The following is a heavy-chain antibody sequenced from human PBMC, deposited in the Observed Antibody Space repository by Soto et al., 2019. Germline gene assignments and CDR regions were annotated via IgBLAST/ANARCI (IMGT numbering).Heavy chain of an antibody. D-gene: IGHD4-17*01. CDR3: ARARNDYGDYGGWFDP. CDR1: GYTFTSYY. J-gene: IGHJ5*02. Sequence: ASVKVSCKASGYTFTSYYMHWVRQAPGQGLEWMGIINPSGGSTSYAQKFQGRVTMTRDTSTSTVYMELSSLRSEDTAVYYCARARNDYGDYGGWFDPWGQGTLVTVSS. CDR2: INPSGGST. V-gene: IGHV1-46*01.